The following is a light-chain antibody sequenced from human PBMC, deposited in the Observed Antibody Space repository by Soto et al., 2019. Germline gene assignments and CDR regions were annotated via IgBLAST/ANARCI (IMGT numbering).Light chain of an antibody. Sequence: EVVMTQSPATLSVSPGERATLSCRASQSVSSNLAWYQQKPGQAPRLLIYDASTRATGIPARFSGSGSGTDFTLTISSLQSEDFALYYCQKYNNWPPWTFGQGTKVEIK. J-gene: IGKJ1*01. CDR3: QKYNNWPPWT. CDR1: QSVSSN. CDR2: DAS. V-gene: IGKV3-15*01.